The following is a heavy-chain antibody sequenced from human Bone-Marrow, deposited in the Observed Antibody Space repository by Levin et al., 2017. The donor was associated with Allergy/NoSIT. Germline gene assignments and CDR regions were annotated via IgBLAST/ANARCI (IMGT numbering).Heavy chain of an antibody. V-gene: IGHV3-23*01. CDR1: GFTFSGYA. J-gene: IGHJ4*02. Sequence: GESLKISCRASGFTFSGYAMSWVRQGPGRGLEWIAAISGSGQGTHYADSVKGRITVSRDNFDNTVSLQLRSLTAEDSAVYYCAKDVDSAAGSDYFNYWGRGARVTVSS. CDR2: ISGSGQGT. CDR3: AKDVDSAAGSDYFNY. D-gene: IGHD6-25*01.